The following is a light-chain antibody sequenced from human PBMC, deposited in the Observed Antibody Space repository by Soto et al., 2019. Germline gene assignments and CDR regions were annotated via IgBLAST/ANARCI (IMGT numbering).Light chain of an antibody. CDR2: GAS. CDR3: GSYEWT. Sequence: EIVLTQSPATLSLSPGERATLSCRASQSIRSPFLAWYQQKPGQAPRLFIHGASSRATGIPDKFRGSGSGTDFTRTISRLEPEDFAVYYGGSYEWTFGQGTKVE. V-gene: IGKV3-20*01. J-gene: IGKJ1*01. CDR1: QSIRSPF.